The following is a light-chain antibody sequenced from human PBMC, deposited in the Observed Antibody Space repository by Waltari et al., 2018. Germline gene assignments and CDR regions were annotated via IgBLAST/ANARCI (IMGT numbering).Light chain of an antibody. J-gene: IGLJ2*01. Sequence: QSALTQPASVSGSPGQSITTPCTGTPSDICNHDYVSWYQQHPGKAPKLLIYEGTNRPSGVSTRFSGSKSGSTASLTISGLQADDEAHYYCSSYTGSTTLLVFGGGTDLTVL. CDR3: SSYTGSTTLLV. CDR2: EGT. V-gene: IGLV2-14*01. CDR1: PSDICNHDY.